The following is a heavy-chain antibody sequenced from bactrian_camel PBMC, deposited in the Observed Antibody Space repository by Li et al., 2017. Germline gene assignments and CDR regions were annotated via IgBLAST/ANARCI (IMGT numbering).Heavy chain of an antibody. Sequence: VQLVESGGGSVQVGGSLKLTCVRTGFIFGTCGMGWYRRYPGKERELVSAIINDGTTRYVDSVKGRFIISQDNSDSQDGAKSTIYLQMNDLQTSDTAVYYCAVDRPIRLVAPIISFRKIQNCGDTDDLYRGRGTQVTVS. CDR2: IINDGTT. J-gene: IGHJ4*01. CDR1: GFIFGTCG. D-gene: IGHD7*01. V-gene: IGHV3S53*01. CDR3: AVDRPIRLVAPIISFRKIQNCGDTDDLY.